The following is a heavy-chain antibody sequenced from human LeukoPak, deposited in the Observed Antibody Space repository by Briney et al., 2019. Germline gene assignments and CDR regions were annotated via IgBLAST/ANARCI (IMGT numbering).Heavy chain of an antibody. J-gene: IGHJ4*02. CDR2: IHSSGST. Sequence: PSETLSLTCTVSGGSISGDYWSWIRQSPGKGLEWIACIHSSGSTSYNPSLKSRVTISVDTSKNEFSLKLTSVNAADTAVYYCARDRPGGSSLDYWGQGTLVTVSS. D-gene: IGHD6-13*01. CDR1: GGSISGDY. CDR3: ARDRPGGSSLDY. V-gene: IGHV4-59*01.